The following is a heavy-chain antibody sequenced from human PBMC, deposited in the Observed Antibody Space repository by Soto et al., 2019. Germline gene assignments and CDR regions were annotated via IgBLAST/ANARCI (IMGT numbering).Heavy chain of an antibody. Sequence: EVQLVESGGGLVQPGGSLRLSCAASGFTFSSYSMNWVRQAPWKGLEWVSYISSSSSTIYYADSVKGRFTISRDNAKNSLYLQMNSLRAEDTAVYYCARDLAAAGNYYYYYMDVWGKGTTVTVSS. CDR1: GFTFSSYS. CDR3: ARDLAAAGNYYYYYMDV. D-gene: IGHD6-13*01. V-gene: IGHV3-48*01. J-gene: IGHJ6*03. CDR2: ISSSSSTI.